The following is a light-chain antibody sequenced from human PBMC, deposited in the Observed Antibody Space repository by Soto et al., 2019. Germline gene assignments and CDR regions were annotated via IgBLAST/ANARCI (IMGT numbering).Light chain of an antibody. J-gene: IGLJ1*01. CDR3: VLYMGGGSYV. CDR2: STY. Sequence: QTVVPQEPSFPVSPGGTVTLTCGLTSGSVSTGYHPSWYQQTPGQAPRTLIYSTYTRSSGVPDRFSGSILGNKAALTISGAQADDESVYYCVLYMGGGSYVFGTGTKVTVL. CDR1: SGSVSTGYH. V-gene: IGLV8-61*01.